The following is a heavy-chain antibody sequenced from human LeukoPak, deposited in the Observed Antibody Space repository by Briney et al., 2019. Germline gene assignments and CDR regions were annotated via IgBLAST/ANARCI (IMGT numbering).Heavy chain of an antibody. CDR2: IWPGDSDT. CDR1: GYSFTRNW. V-gene: IGHV5-51*01. J-gene: IGHJ5*02. Sequence: GESLQISCKGSGYSFTRNWIGWVRQMPGKGLEWMGIIWPGDSDTIYSPSFQGQVTISIDNSINTAYLQWSSLKASDTAMYYCARGGSYDSSGYLTWFDPWGQGTLVTVSS. CDR3: ARGGSYDSSGYLTWFDP. D-gene: IGHD3-22*01.